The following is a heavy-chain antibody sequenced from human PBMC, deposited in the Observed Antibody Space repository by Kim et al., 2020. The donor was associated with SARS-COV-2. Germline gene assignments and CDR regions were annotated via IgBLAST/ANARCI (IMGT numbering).Heavy chain of an antibody. V-gene: IGHV4-39*01. J-gene: IGHJ4*02. Sequence: SETLSLTCTVSGGSISTSTYYWGWIRQPPGQGLEWIGSIYSSGSTYYNPSIKSRVTISVDTSKNQFSLKLSPVTAADTAVYSCASHLVRRVFDYWGQGTLVTVSS. CDR3: ASHLVRRVFDY. CDR2: IYSSGST. CDR1: GGSISTSTYY. D-gene: IGHD6-6*01.